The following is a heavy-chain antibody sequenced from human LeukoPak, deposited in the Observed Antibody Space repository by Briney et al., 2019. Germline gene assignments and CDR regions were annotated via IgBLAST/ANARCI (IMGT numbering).Heavy chain of an antibody. V-gene: IGHV3-33*01. CDR1: GFPFSTYG. Sequence: PGRSLRLSRAASGFPFSTYGMHWVRQAPGKGLEWVAVIWYDGSNTYYADSMKGRFTISRDNSKSTLHLQVDSLRAEGTAIYFCARGGFSIAVAAPDHWGQGTLVTVSS. J-gene: IGHJ4*02. CDR3: ARGGFSIAVAAPDH. D-gene: IGHD6-19*01. CDR2: IWYDGSNT.